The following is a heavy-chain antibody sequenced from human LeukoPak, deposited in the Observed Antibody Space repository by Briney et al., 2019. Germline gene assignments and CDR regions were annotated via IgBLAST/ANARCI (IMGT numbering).Heavy chain of an antibody. Sequence: GGSLRLSCAASGFTFSGYAMNWVRQAPGKGLEWVSGITSTGRTPYYADSVKGRFTIPRDNTNNTLYLQMDSLRVEDTAVYYCAVIATVTPGYWGQGTLVSVSS. CDR1: GFTFSGYA. CDR3: AVIATVTPGY. V-gene: IGHV3-23*05. D-gene: IGHD4-17*01. J-gene: IGHJ4*02. CDR2: ITSTGRTP.